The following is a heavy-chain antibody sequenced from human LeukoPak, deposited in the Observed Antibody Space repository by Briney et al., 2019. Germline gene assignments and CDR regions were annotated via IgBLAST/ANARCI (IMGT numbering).Heavy chain of an antibody. J-gene: IGHJ3*02. CDR3: ARNGGSYFLDAFDI. V-gene: IGHV3-7*01. CDR2: INQDGSQK. D-gene: IGHD1-26*01. CDR1: GFTFSSYS. Sequence: GGSLRLSCAASGFTFSSYSMTWVRQAPGKGLEWVANINQDGSQKYYVDSVKGRFTISRDNAKNSLSLQMNSLRAEDTAVYYCARNGGSYFLDAFDIWGQGTMVTVSS.